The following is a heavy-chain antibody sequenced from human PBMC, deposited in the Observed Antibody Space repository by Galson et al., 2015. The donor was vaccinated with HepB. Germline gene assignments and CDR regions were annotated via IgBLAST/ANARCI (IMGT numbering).Heavy chain of an antibody. D-gene: IGHD3-9*01. J-gene: IGHJ6*02. CDR3: VKGGLTSAIRYVMDV. CDR1: GFTFSSYA. CDR2: ISASGSDV. Sequence: SLRLSCAASGFTFSSYAMRWVRQVPGRGLEWVSAISASGSDVYHADSVKGRLTISRDNSKNTLYLHMNNLRAEDTAVYYRVKGGLTSAIRYVMDVWGQGTTVTVSS. V-gene: IGHV3-23*01.